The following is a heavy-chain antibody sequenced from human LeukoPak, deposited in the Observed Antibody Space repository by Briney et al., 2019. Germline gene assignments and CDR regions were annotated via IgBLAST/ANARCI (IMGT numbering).Heavy chain of an antibody. CDR3: ARGVTTVTNY. CDR2: INPNSGGT. J-gene: IGHJ4*02. Sequence: ASVKVSCKASGYTFTSYGISWVRQAPGQGLEWMGWINPNSGGTNYAQKFQGRVTMTRDTSISTAYMELSRLRSDDTAVYYCARGVTTVTNYWGQGTLVTVSS. CDR1: GYTFTSYG. V-gene: IGHV1-2*02. D-gene: IGHD4-11*01.